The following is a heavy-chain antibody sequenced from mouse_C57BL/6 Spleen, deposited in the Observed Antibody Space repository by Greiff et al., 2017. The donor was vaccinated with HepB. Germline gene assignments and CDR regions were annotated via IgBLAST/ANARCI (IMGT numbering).Heavy chain of an antibody. CDR3: ARDSGAPLYYYGSSPPEFDY. D-gene: IGHD1-1*01. V-gene: IGHV1-76*01. Sequence: VQVVESGAELVRPGASVKLSCKASGYTFTDYYINWVKQRPGQGLEWIARIYPGSGNTYYNEKFKGKATLTAEKSSSTAYMQLSSLTSEDSAVYFCARDSGAPLYYYGSSPPEFDYWGQGTTLTVSS. CDR2: IYPGSGNT. CDR1: GYTFTDYY. J-gene: IGHJ2*01.